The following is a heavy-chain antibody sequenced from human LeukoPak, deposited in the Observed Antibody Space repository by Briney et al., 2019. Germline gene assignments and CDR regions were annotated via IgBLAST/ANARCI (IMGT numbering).Heavy chain of an antibody. J-gene: IGHJ4*02. V-gene: IGHV3-30*18. CDR1: KFTFSSYG. D-gene: IGHD1-26*01. CDR2: ISYDGSNK. Sequence: GRSLRLSCAASKFTFSSYGMHWVRQAPGKGLEWVAVISYDGSNKYYADSVKGRFTISRDNSRNTLYLQMNSLRAEDTAVYYCAKDRIVGSSNFFDYWGQGTLVTVSS. CDR3: AKDRIVGSSNFFDY.